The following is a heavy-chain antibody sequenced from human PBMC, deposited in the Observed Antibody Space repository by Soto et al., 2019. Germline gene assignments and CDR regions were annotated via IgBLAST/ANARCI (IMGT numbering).Heavy chain of an antibody. V-gene: IGHV4-39*07. Sequence: SETLSLTCTVSGGSISSGGYYWSWVRQPPGKGLEWIGEIYHSGSTNYNPPLKSRVTISVDKSKNQFSLKLSSVTAADTAVYYCASTGSVGDYWGQGTLVTVSS. CDR3: ASTGSVGDY. J-gene: IGHJ4*02. CDR2: IYHSGST. CDR1: GGSISSGGYY.